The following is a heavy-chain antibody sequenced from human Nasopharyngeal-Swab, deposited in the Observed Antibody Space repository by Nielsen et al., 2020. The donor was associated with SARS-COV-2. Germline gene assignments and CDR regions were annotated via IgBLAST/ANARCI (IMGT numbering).Heavy chain of an antibody. Sequence: GESLRLSCAASGFTFSSYGMHWVRQAPGKGLEWVAVISYDGSNKYYADSVKGRFTISRDNSKNTLYLQMNSLRAEDTAVYYCAKAGAGSWYGDYWGQGTLVTVSS. V-gene: IGHV3-30*18. CDR1: GFTFSSYG. CDR3: AKAGAGSWYGDY. D-gene: IGHD6-13*01. J-gene: IGHJ4*02. CDR2: ISYDGSNK.